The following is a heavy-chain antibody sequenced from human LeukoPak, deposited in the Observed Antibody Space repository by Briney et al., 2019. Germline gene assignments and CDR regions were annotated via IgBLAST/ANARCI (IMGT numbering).Heavy chain of an antibody. Sequence: SETLSLTCAVYGGSFSGYYWSWIRQPPGKGLEWIGEINHSGSTNYNPSLKGRVTISVDTSKNQFSLKLSSVTAADTAVYYCARGLRMVRTIDYWGQGTLVTVSS. V-gene: IGHV4-34*01. CDR3: ARGLRMVRTIDY. CDR1: GGSFSGYY. D-gene: IGHD3-10*01. J-gene: IGHJ4*02. CDR2: INHSGST.